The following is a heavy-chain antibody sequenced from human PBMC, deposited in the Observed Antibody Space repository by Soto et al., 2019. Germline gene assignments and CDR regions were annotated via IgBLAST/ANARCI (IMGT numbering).Heavy chain of an antibody. CDR1: GDSISSDYYH. CDR2: IHHSGSI. Sequence: SETLSLTCTVSGDSISSDYYHWTWIRQSPGKGLEWIGYIHHSGSILYNPSLKSRVTISVDTSKNQFSLHLTSVTAAVTAVYFCAREDDGGGSLDVWGQGTTVTVSS. V-gene: IGHV4-30-4*08. J-gene: IGHJ6*02. CDR3: AREDDGGGSLDV. D-gene: IGHD1-1*01.